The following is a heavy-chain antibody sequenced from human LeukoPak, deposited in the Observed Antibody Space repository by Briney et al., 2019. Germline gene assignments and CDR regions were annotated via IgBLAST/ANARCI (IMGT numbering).Heavy chain of an antibody. V-gene: IGHV4-61*01. D-gene: IGHD5-24*01. CDR1: GGSVSSGSYY. CDR2: IYYSGST. J-gene: IGHJ4*02. CDR3: ARERGRWLQPFDY. Sequence: SETLSLTCTASGGSVSSGSYYWSWIRQPPGKGLEWIGYIYYSGSTNYDPSLKSRVTISVDTSKNQFSLKLSSVTAADTAVYYCARERGRWLQPFDYWGQGTLVTVSS.